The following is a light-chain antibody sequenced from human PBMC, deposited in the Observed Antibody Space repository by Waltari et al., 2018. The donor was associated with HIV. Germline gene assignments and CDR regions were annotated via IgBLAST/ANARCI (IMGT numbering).Light chain of an antibody. Sequence: QSALTQPASVSGYPGQSITITCTGTSSDVGSYNLVSWYQQHPGKAPKLMIYEVSKRPSGVSNCFAGSTSGNAASLTISGLQAEDEAYYYCCSYAGSNTWVFGGGTKLTVL. CDR1: SSDVGSYNL. V-gene: IGLV2-23*02. J-gene: IGLJ3*02. CDR3: CSYAGSNTWV. CDR2: EVS.